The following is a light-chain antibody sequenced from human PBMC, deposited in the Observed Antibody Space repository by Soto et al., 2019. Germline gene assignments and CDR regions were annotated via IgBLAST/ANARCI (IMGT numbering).Light chain of an antibody. CDR3: QQYGRSPFT. V-gene: IGKV3-20*01. CDR2: GAS. CDR1: QSVSSSY. J-gene: IGKJ3*01. Sequence: EIVLTHSPGTLSLSPGERATLSCRASQSVSSSYLAWYQQRPGQAPRVVIYGASTRATGIPERFSGSGSGTDFTLTISRLELEDFAVYYCQQYGRSPFTFGPGTKVDIK.